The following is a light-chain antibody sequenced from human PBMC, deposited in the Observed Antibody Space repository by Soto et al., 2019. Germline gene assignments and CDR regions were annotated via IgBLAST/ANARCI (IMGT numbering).Light chain of an antibody. J-gene: IGLJ2*01. CDR2: DAN. CDR3: GAWDTSLSGVV. CDR1: SSNIGNNY. V-gene: IGLV1-51*01. Sequence: PGQKVIISCSGSSSNIGNNYVSWYQQLPGTAPRLLIYDANKRPSEIPDRFSGSKSATSATLGITGLQTGDEADYYCGAWDTSLSGVVFGGGTQLTVL.